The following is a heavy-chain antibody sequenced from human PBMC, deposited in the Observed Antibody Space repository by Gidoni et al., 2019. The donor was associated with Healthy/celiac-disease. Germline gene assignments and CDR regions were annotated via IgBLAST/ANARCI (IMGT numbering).Heavy chain of an antibody. CDR1: GFSLSNARMG. CDR2: IFSNDEK. J-gene: IGHJ4*02. CDR3: ARMICSGGSCYYFDY. D-gene: IGHD2-15*01. V-gene: IGHV2-26*01. Sequence: QVTLKESGPVLVKPTETLTLTCPVSGFSLSNARMGVSWIRQPPGKALEWLAHIFSNDEKSYSTSLKSRLTISKDTSKSQVVLTMTNMDPVDTATYYCARMICSGGSCYYFDYWGQGTLVTVSS.